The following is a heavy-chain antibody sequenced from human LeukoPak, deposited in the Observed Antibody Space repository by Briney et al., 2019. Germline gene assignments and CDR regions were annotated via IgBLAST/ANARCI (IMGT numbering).Heavy chain of an antibody. CDR1: GGSISSYY. CDR3: ARVSGSPSRSDFDY. V-gene: IGHV4-4*07. CDR2: IYTSGST. D-gene: IGHD2-2*01. J-gene: IGHJ4*02. Sequence: SETLSLTCTVSGGSISSYYWSWIRQPAGKGLEWIGRIYTSGSTNYNPSLKSRVTMSVDTSKNQFSLKLSSVTAADTAVYYCARVSGSPSRSDFDYWGQGNLVTVSP.